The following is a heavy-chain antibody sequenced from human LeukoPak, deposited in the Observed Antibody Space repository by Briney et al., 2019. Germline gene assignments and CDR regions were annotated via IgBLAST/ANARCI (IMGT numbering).Heavy chain of an antibody. J-gene: IGHJ6*03. Sequence: ASVKVSCKVSGYTLTELSMHWVRQAPGKGLEWMGGFDPEDGETIYAQKFQGRVTMTEDTSTDTAYMELSSLRSDDTAVYYCARNGPGLYYMDVWGKGTTVTVSS. V-gene: IGHV1-24*01. CDR3: ARNGPGLYYMDV. CDR1: GYTLTELS. D-gene: IGHD3-10*01. CDR2: FDPEDGET.